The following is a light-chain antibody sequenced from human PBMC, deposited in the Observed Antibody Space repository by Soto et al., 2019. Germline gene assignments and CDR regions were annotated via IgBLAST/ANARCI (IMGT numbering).Light chain of an antibody. CDR1: QSISTW. CDR2: KAS. CDR3: QQDGSSSPWT. V-gene: IGKV1-5*03. Sequence: DIEMTQSPSTLSASVGDRATITCRASQSISTWLAWYQQKPGKAPKLLIYKASSLESGVPSTFSGSGSGTEFSLTLTSLQPNAWARYDYQQDGSSSPWTFGQGTKVEIK. J-gene: IGKJ1*01.